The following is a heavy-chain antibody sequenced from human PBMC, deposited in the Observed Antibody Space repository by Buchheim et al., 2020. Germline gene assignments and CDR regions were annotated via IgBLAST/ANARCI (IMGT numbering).Heavy chain of an antibody. Sequence: QVQLQQSGPRLVKPSQTLSLTCAISGDSVSSNSAAWNWIRQSPSRGLEWLGRTYYRSNWYSDYAVSVRSRITINPDTSKNQFSLQLNSVIPVDTAVYYCARGLGGDYFHYYGLDVWGQGTT. CDR3: ARGLGGDYFHYYGLDV. CDR1: GDSVSSNSAA. D-gene: IGHD2-21*02. V-gene: IGHV6-1*01. CDR2: TYYRSNWYS. J-gene: IGHJ6*02.